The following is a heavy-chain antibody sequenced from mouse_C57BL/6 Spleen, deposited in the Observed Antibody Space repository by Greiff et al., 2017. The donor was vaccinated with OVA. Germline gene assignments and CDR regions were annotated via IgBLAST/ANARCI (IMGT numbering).Heavy chain of an antibody. CDR3: AREDYYGPGFAY. Sequence: VKLQQPGAELVRPGTSVKLSCKASGYTFTSYWMHWVKQRPGQGLEWIGVIDPSDSYTNYNQKFKGKATLTVDTSSSTAYMQLSSLTSEDSAVYYCAREDYYGPGFAYWGQGTLVTVSA. V-gene: IGHV1-59*01. J-gene: IGHJ3*01. CDR2: IDPSDSYT. CDR1: GYTFTSYW. D-gene: IGHD1-1*01.